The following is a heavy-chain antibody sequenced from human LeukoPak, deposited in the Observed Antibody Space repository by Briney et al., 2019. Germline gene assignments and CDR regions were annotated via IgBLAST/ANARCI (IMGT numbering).Heavy chain of an antibody. V-gene: IGHV3-21*01. Sequence: GGSLRLSCAASGFAFSVYAMSWLRQPPGKGLEWVSTINANSGTTSYADSVKGRFTISRDNAKNSLYMQMNSLRAEDTAVYYCVRGDGRDYWGQGTLVTVSS. D-gene: IGHD5-24*01. CDR2: INANSGTT. CDR1: GFAFSVYA. J-gene: IGHJ4*02. CDR3: VRGDGRDY.